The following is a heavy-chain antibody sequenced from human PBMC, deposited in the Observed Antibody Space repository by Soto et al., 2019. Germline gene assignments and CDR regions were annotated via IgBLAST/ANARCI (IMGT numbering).Heavy chain of an antibody. CDR1: GFTFSSYH. Sequence: GGSLRLSCAAPGFTFSSYHMHWVRQAPGKGLEYVSAITNNGDNTFYASSVKGRFTISRDNSRNTLYLQMGSLRAEDMAVYYCARIFSWALNFDYWGQGTLVTVSS. CDR3: ARIFSWALNFDY. D-gene: IGHD6-13*01. CDR2: ITNNGDNT. J-gene: IGHJ4*02. V-gene: IGHV3-64*01.